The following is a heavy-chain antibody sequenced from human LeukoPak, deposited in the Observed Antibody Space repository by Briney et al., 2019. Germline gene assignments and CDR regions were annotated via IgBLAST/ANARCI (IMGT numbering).Heavy chain of an antibody. CDR1: GGTFSSYA. CDR2: IIPIFGTA. J-gene: IGHJ4*02. CDR3: ATINCNYSIGFEY. Sequence: ASVKVSCKASGGTFSSYAISWVRQAPGQGLEWMGGIIPIFGTANYAQKFQGRVTITTDESTSTAYMELSSLRSEDTAVYYCATINCNYSIGFEYWGQGTLVTVSS. V-gene: IGHV1-69*05. D-gene: IGHD1-7*01.